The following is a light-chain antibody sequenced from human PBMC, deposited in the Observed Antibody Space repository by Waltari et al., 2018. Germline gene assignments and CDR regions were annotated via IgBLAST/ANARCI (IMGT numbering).Light chain of an antibody. CDR3: SSYAGSSKGV. V-gene: IGLV2-23*02. Sequence: QSALTQPASVSGSPGQSITISCTGTSSDVGNYKGVSWYQQHPGKAPNLMIYAVSKQPSGVSDRFSGSKSGDMASLTISGLQPEDEAEYFCSSYAGSSKGVFGGGTKVTVL. CDR2: AVS. CDR1: SSDVGNYKG. J-gene: IGLJ2*01.